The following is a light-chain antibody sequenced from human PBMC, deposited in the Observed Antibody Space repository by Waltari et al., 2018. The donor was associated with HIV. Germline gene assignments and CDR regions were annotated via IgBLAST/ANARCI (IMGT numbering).Light chain of an antibody. CDR1: NSNIRSNT. CDR3: ASWDDSLNGVV. J-gene: IGLJ3*02. V-gene: IGLV1-44*01. Sequence: QSVLTQPPSASGTPGQRVTISCSGSNSNIRSNTVNWYQQLPGTAPKLLIYTNIQRPSGVPDRFSGSKSGTSASLASSRLQSEDEADYYCASWDDSLNGVVFGGGTRLTV. CDR2: TNI.